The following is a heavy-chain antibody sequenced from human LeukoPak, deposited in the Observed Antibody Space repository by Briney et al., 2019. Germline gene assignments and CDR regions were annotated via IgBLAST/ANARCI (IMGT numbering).Heavy chain of an antibody. CDR1: GGTFSSYA. J-gene: IGHJ4*02. CDR2: IIPILGIA. Sequence: SVKVSCKASGGTFSSYAISWVRQAPGQGLEWMGRIIPILGIANYAQKFQGRVTITADKSTSTAYMELRSLRSDDTAVYYCARDGYYGSGSYYDYWGQGTLVTVSS. V-gene: IGHV1-69*04. CDR3: ARDGYYGSGSYYDY. D-gene: IGHD3-10*01.